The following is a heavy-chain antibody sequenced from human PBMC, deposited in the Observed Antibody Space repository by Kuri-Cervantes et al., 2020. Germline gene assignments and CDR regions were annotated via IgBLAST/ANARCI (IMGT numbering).Heavy chain of an antibody. Sequence: GESLKISCAASGFTFSSYGMHWVRQAPGKGLEWVAVISYDGSNKYYADSVKGRFTISRDNSKNTLYLQMSSLRAEDTAVYYCAKDGFIIAGAPSGRGQGTLVTVSS. CDR2: ISYDGSNK. D-gene: IGHD6-13*01. CDR1: GFTFSSYG. J-gene: IGHJ4*02. V-gene: IGHV3-30*18. CDR3: AKDGFIIAGAPSG.